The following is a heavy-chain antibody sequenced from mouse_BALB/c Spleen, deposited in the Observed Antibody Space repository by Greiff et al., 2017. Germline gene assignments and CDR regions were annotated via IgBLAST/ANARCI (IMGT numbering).Heavy chain of an antibody. CDR2: ISNGGGST. Sequence: EVMLVESGGGLVQPGGSLKLSCAASGFTFSSYTMSWVRQTPEKRLEWVAYISNGGGSTYYPDTVKGRFTISRDNAKNTLYLQMSSLKSEDTAMYYCARDYYGSYAMDYWGQGTSVTVSS. J-gene: IGHJ4*01. CDR1: GFTFSSYT. CDR3: ARDYYGSYAMDY. D-gene: IGHD1-2*01. V-gene: IGHV5-12-2*01.